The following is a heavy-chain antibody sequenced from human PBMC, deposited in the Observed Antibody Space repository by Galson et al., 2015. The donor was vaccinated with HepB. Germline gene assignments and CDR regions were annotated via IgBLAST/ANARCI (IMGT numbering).Heavy chain of an antibody. V-gene: IGHV5-10-1*01. J-gene: IGHJ4*02. CDR2: IDPSDSYT. D-gene: IGHD5-24*01. CDR3: AIHVQNGYNYLPGDY. Sequence: QSGAEVKKPGESLRISCKGSGYSFINHWISWVRQMPGKGLEWMGRIDPSDSYTNYSPSFQGHVTFSADKSITTAYLQWSSLKASDTAMYYCAIHVQNGYNYLPGDYWGQGTLVTVSS. CDR1: GYSFINHW.